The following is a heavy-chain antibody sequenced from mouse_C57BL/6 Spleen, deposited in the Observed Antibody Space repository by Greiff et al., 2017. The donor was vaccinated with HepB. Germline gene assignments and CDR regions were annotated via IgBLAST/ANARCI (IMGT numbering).Heavy chain of an antibody. CDR1: GYTFTDYY. CDR3: ARRGLTGWRYFDV. J-gene: IGHJ1*03. V-gene: IGHV1-76*01. Sequence: VQLQQSGAELVRPGASVKLSCKASGYTFTDYYINWVKQRPGQGLEWIARIYPGSGNTYYNEKFKGKATLTAEKSSSTAYMQLSSLTSEDSAVYFCARRGLTGWRYFDVWGTGTTVTVSS. CDR2: IYPGSGNT. D-gene: IGHD4-1*01.